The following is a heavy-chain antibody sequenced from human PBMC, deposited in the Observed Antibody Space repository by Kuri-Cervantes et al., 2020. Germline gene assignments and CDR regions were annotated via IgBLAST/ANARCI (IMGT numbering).Heavy chain of an antibody. V-gene: IGHV3-53*01. Sequence: GESLKISCAASGFTVSSNYMSWVRQAPGKGLEWVSVIYSGGSTYYADSVKGRFTISRDNSKNTLYLQMNSLRAEDTAVYYCARGALWFGDYRAYGMDVWGQGTTVTVSS. D-gene: IGHD3-10*01. CDR2: IYSGGST. CDR3: ARGALWFGDYRAYGMDV. CDR1: GFTVSSNY. J-gene: IGHJ6*02.